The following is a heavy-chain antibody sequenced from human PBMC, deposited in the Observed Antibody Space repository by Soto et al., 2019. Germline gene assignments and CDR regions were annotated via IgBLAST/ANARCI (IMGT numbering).Heavy chain of an antibody. Sequence: QVQLQESGPGLVKPSQTLSLTCTVSGGSISSGGYYWSWIRQHPGKGLEWIGYIYYSGSTYYNPSLKSRVTLSVDTSKKQFSLKLSSVTAADTAVYYCARSGYSYGPNPLLYWGQGTLVTVSS. CDR1: GGSISSGGYY. CDR2: IYYSGST. CDR3: ARSGYSYGPNPLLY. D-gene: IGHD5-18*01. V-gene: IGHV4-31*03. J-gene: IGHJ4*02.